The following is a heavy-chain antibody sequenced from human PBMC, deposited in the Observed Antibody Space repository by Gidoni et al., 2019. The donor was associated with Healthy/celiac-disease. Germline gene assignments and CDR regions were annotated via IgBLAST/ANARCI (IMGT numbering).Heavy chain of an antibody. Sequence: QVQLVQSRAELKKPGASVKASCKASGYTFTGHSRHWVRQVPGQGLEWMGWINPNSGGTNYAQKFQGRVTMTRDTAISTAYMELSRLRSDDTAVYYCARVKGGWLQLSALGPFDYWGQGTLVTVSS. CDR2: INPNSGGT. J-gene: IGHJ4*02. CDR3: ARVKGGWLQLSALGPFDY. D-gene: IGHD5-12*01. CDR1: GYTFTGHS. V-gene: IGHV1-2*02.